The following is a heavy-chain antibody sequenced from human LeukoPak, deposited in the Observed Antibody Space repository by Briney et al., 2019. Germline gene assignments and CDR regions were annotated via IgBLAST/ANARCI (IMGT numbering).Heavy chain of an antibody. D-gene: IGHD3-22*01. CDR1: GGSISSSSYY. CDR3: ARVSPNYYDSSGYRFDY. Sequence: PSETLSLTCTVSGGSISSSSYYWGWIRQPPGKGLEWIGSIYYSGSTYYNPSLKSRVTISVDTSKNQFSLKLSSVTAADTAVYYCARVSPNYYDSSGYRFDYWGQGTLITVSS. CDR2: IYYSGST. V-gene: IGHV4-39*07. J-gene: IGHJ4*02.